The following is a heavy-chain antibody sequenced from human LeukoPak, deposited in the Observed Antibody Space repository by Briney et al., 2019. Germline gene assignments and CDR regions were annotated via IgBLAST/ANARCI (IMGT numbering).Heavy chain of an antibody. CDR1: GGSFSGYY. V-gene: IGHV4-34*01. CDR3: ARVLVVAATQVGWFDP. J-gene: IGHJ5*02. Sequence: PSETLSLTCAVYGGSFSGYYWSWIRQPPGKGLEWIGEINHSGSTNYNPSLKSRVTISVDTSKNQFSLKLSSVTAADTAVYYCARVLVVAATQVGWFDPWGQGTLVTVSS. CDR2: INHSGST. D-gene: IGHD2-15*01.